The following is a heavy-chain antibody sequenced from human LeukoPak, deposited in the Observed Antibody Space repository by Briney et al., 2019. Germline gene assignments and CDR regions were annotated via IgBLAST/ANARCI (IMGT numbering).Heavy chain of an antibody. Sequence: SETLSLTCTVSGGSISSYYWSWIRQPAGKGLEWIGRIYTSGSTNYNPSLKGRVTMSVDTSKNQFSLKLSSVTAADTAVYYCARVMYCSSTSCYGNWFDPWGQGTLVTVSS. CDR2: IYTSGST. D-gene: IGHD2-2*01. CDR1: GGSISSYY. J-gene: IGHJ5*02. CDR3: ARVMYCSSTSCYGNWFDP. V-gene: IGHV4-4*07.